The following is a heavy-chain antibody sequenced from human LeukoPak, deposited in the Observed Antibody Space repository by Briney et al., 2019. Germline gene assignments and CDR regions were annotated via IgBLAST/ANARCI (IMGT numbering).Heavy chain of an antibody. J-gene: IGHJ6*02. D-gene: IGHD2-15*01. CDR2: LSSDGRDF. CDR1: GFTFSHYG. V-gene: IGHV3-30*03. Sequence: GGSLRLSCAASGFTFSHYGMHWVRQAPGKGLEWVAVLSSDGRDFYYADSVKGRFTISRDNAKKSMYLQMNSLTAEDTAVYYCARAIVVVVAAPVYYGMDVWGQGTTVTVSS. CDR3: ARAIVVVVAAPVYYGMDV.